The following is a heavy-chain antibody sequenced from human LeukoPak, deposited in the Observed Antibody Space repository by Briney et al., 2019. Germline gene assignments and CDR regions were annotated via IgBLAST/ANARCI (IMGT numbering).Heavy chain of an antibody. Sequence: SETLSLTCTVSGGSLSSYYWSWIRQPPGKGLECIGYIYYSGSTYYNPSLKSRVTISIDTSKNHFSLKLSSLTAADTAVYYCARGRLREAFGYWGQGTLVTVSS. V-gene: IGHV4-59*01. CDR3: ARGRLREAFGY. CDR2: IYYSGST. J-gene: IGHJ4*02. CDR1: GGSLSSYY.